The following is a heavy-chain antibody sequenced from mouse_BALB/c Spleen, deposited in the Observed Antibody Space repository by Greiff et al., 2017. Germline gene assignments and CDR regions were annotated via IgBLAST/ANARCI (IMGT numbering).Heavy chain of an antibody. V-gene: IGHV2-6-7*01. CDR2: IWGDGST. D-gene: IGHD1-2*01. J-gene: IGHJ4*01. CDR3: TRRNTTARGYAMDY. Sequence: QVQLKESGPGLVAPSQSLSITCTVSGFSLTGYGVNWVRQPPGKGLEWLGMIWGDGSTDYNSALKSRLSISKDNSKSQVFLKMNSLQTDDTARYYCTRRNTTARGYAMDYWGQGTSVTVSS. CDR1: GFSLTGYG.